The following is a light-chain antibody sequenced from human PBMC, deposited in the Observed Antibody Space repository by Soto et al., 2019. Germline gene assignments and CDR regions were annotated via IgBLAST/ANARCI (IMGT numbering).Light chain of an antibody. CDR2: EVS. CDR3: NSYTSSTTLV. J-gene: IGLJ1*01. Sequence: QSVLTQPASVSGTPGQSITISCTGTSSDVGGYNYVSWYQQHPGKAPRLMIYEVSNRPSGVSDRLAVSKSGNTASLTISGLKADDEAAYYCNSYTSSTTLVFGTGTKLTVL. V-gene: IGLV2-14*01. CDR1: SSDVGGYNY.